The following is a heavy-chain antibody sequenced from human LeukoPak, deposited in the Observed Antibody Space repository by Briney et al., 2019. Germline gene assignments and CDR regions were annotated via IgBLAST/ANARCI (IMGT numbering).Heavy chain of an antibody. CDR3: AKDRRGGSCYLDY. D-gene: IGHD2-15*01. CDR1: GFTFDDYG. J-gene: IGHJ4*02. Sequence: GGSLRLSCAASGFTFDDYGMHWVRQAPGKGLEWVAVISYDGSNKYYADSVKGRFTISRDNSKNTLYLQMNSLRAEDTAVYYCAKDRRGGSCYLDYWGQGTLVTVSS. V-gene: IGHV3-30*18. CDR2: ISYDGSNK.